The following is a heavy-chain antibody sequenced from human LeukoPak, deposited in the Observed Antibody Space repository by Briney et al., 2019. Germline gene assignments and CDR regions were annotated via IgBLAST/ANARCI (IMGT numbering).Heavy chain of an antibody. CDR1: GYTFTSYG. Sequence: ASVKVSCKASGYTFTSYGISWVRQAPGQGLEWMGWISAYNGNTNYAQKLQGRVTMTTDTSTSTAYMELRSLRSDDTAVYYCARFSRGLGELSPGPLDYWGQGTLVTVSS. CDR2: ISAYNGNT. D-gene: IGHD3-16*02. J-gene: IGHJ4*02. CDR3: ARFSRGLGELSPGPLDY. V-gene: IGHV1-18*01.